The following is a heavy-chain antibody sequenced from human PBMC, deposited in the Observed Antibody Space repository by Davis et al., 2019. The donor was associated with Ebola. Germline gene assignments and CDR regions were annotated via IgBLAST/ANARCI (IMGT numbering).Heavy chain of an antibody. Sequence: ASVKVSCKASGYSMSSNSISWVRQAPGQGLEWMGWLSGSAGNRNYAQKFQGRVTMTTDTSTNTAYMELRSLRSDDTAVYYCARDVLWFRELLYPYYYYYGMDVWGQGTTVTVSS. J-gene: IGHJ6*02. CDR1: GYSMSSNS. CDR3: ARDVLWFRELLYPYYYYYGMDV. V-gene: IGHV1-18*01. D-gene: IGHD3-10*01. CDR2: LSGSAGNR.